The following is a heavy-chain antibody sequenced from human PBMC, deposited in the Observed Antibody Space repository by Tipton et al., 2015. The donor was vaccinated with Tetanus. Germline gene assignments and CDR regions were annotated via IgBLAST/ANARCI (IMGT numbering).Heavy chain of an antibody. J-gene: IGHJ4*02. CDR3: ARGGDTYFGSSCFYDW. D-gene: IGHD3-22*01. CDR2: IYYTGNT. Sequence: LVQPSQTLSVTCTVSGGSINSGGYYWSWLRQHPGKGLEWIGYIYYTGNTYYNPSLKSRVTISVDTSNNQFTLRLISVTAADTAVYYCARGGDTYFGSSCFYDWWGQGTRVTVSS. CDR1: GGSINSGGYY. V-gene: IGHV4-31*03.